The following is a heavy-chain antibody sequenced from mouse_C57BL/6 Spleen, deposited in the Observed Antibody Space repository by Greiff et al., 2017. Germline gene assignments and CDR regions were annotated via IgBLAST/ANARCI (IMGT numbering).Heavy chain of an antibody. CDR1: GYTFTDYY. Sequence: EVQLQQSGPELVKPGASVKISCKASGYTFTDYYMNWVKQSHGKSLEWIGDINPNNGGTSYNQKFKGKATLTVDKSSSTAYMGLRSLTSEDSAVYYCARADYDYDGFAYWGQGTLVTVSA. CDR3: ARADYDYDGFAY. D-gene: IGHD2-4*01. CDR2: INPNNGGT. V-gene: IGHV1-26*01. J-gene: IGHJ3*01.